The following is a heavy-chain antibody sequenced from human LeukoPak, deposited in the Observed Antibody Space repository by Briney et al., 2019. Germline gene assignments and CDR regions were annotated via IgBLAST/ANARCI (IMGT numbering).Heavy chain of an antibody. CDR2: IYYSGST. D-gene: IGHD5-18*01. CDR3: VRPQRGYSYGPIVY. J-gene: IGHJ4*02. CDR1: GGSISSYY. Sequence: SETLSLTCTVSGGSISSYYWTWIRPPPGKGLEWIGYIYYSGSTNYNPSLKSRVTISLDTSKNQFSLKLSSVTAADTAVYYCVRPQRGYSYGPIVYWGQGTLVTVSS. V-gene: IGHV4-59*08.